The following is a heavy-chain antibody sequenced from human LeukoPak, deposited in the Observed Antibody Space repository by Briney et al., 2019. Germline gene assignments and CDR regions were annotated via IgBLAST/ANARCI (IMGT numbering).Heavy chain of an antibody. CDR2: IYTSGDT. V-gene: IGHV4-61*02. J-gene: IGHJ4*02. CDR1: GGSISSGNYY. Sequence: SETLSLTCTVSGGSISSGNYYWSWIRQPAGKGLEWIGRIYTSGDTNYNPSLKSRVTISMDTSKNHFSLMLTSVTAADTAVYFCAREGPEYSSSYYFDYWGQGALVTVSS. CDR3: AREGPEYSSSYYFDY. D-gene: IGHD6-6*01.